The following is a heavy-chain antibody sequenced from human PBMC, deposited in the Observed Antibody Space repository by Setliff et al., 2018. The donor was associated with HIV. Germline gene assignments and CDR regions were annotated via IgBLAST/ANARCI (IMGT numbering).Heavy chain of an antibody. D-gene: IGHD1-26*01. CDR1: GGSISSNW. J-gene: IGHJ4*02. V-gene: IGHV4-4*02. Sequence: SETLSLTCAVSGGSISSNWWSWVRQSPGKGLEWIGEIYHSGSTHYNPSLQSRVTISVDKSKSQFSLKLNSVTAADTAVYYCARDRRDDYYLTAYFDSLGQGTLVTVSS. CDR2: IYHSGST. CDR3: ARDRRDDYYLTAYFDS.